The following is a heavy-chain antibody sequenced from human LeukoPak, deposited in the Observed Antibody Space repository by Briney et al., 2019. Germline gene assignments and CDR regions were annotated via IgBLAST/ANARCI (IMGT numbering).Heavy chain of an antibody. CDR3: AKRIGSCNSISCLYFDH. D-gene: IGHD2/OR15-2a*01. CDR1: GFTFTSYA. V-gene: IGHV3-23*01. J-gene: IGHJ4*02. CDR2: ISGSGGST. Sequence: GGSLRLSCAASGFTFTSYAIGWVRQAPGKGLEWVSTISGSGGSTYYADSVKGRFTISRDNSRNTLYLQMNSLRADDTAVYYCAKRIGSCNSISCLYFDHWGQGALVTVSS.